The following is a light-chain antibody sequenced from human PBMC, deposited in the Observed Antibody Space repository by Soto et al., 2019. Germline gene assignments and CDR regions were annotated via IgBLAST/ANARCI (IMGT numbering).Light chain of an antibody. CDR3: CAYDGGYNFGF. CDR1: SRDVGRSNS. CDR2: DVT. Sequence: QSVLTQPRAVSGSPRQSVTISCTGTSRDVGRSNSVSWYQQYPGKAPQLIIYDVTQRPSGVPDRFSASKFGNTASLTISCLEVEDEAEYNCCAYDGGYNFGFFGGGTTL. J-gene: IGLJ2*01. V-gene: IGLV2-11*01.